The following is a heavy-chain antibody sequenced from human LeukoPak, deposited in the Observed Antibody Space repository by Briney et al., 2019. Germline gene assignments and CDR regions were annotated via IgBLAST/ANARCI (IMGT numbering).Heavy chain of an antibody. CDR3: ARDLAIEQTAFDY. CDR1: GFTFSSYS. J-gene: IGHJ4*02. Sequence: GGSLRLSCAASGFTFSSYSMNWVRQAPGKGLEWVSYISSSSSTIYYADSVKGRFTISRVNAKNSLYLQMNSLRAEDTAVYYCARDLAIEQTAFDYWGQGTLVTVSS. V-gene: IGHV3-48*01. D-gene: IGHD2-21*02. CDR2: ISSSSSTI.